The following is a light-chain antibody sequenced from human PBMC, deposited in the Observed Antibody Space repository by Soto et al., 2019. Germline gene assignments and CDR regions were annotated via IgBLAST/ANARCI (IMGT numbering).Light chain of an antibody. V-gene: IGLV2-14*01. J-gene: IGLJ2*01. Sequence: QSALTQPASVSGSPGQSITISCTGTSSDVGGYNYVSWYQQHPGKAPKLMIYDVSNRPSGVSNRFSGSKSGNTASLNISGLQAEDEADYYSSSYTSSSTLVFGGGTKPTVL. CDR1: SSDVGGYNY. CDR3: SSYTSSSTLV. CDR2: DVS.